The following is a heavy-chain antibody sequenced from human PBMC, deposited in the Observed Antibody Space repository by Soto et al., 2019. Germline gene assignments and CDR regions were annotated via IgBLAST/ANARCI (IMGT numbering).Heavy chain of an antibody. V-gene: IGHV3-21*01. J-gene: IGHJ4*02. D-gene: IGHD1-26*01. CDR1: GFTFSSYS. CDR2: ISSSSSYI. CDR3: ARDLSDFSGSSTLNY. Sequence: GGSLRLSCAASGFTFSSYSMNWVRQAPGKGLEWVSSISSSSSYIYYADSVKGRFTISRDNAKNSLYLQMNSLRAEDTAVYYCARDLSDFSGSSTLNYWGQGTLVTVSS.